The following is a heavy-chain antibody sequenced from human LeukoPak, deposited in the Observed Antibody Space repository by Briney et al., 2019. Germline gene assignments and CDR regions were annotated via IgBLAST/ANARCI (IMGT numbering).Heavy chain of an antibody. CDR1: GGSISSGDYY. J-gene: IGHJ4*02. CDR3: ASAPTEQWWLDVYYFDY. V-gene: IGHV4-30-4*08. D-gene: IGHD2-15*01. CDR2: IYYSGST. Sequence: SETLSLTCTASGGSISSGDYYWSWIRQPPGKGLEWIGYIYYSGSTYHNPSLKSRVTISVDTSKNQFSPKLSSVTAADTAVYYCASAPTEQWWLDVYYFDYWGQGTLVTVSS.